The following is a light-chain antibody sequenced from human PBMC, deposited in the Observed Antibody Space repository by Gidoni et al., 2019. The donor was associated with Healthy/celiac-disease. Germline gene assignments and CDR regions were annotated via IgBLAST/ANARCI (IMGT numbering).Light chain of an antibody. CDR3: HQSYSTPPYT. V-gene: IGKV1-39*01. CDR2: AAS. Sequence: DIQMSQSPSSLSASVGDRVTITCRASQSISSYLNWYQQKPGKAPKLLIYAASSLQSGVPSRFSGSGSGTDFTLTISSLHPEAFATSYCHQSYSTPPYTFGQGTKLEIK. J-gene: IGKJ2*01. CDR1: QSISSY.